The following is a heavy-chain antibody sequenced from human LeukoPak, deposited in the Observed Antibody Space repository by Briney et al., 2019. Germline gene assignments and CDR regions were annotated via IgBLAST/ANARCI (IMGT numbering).Heavy chain of an antibody. CDR1: GGTFSSYA. CDR2: IIPIFGTA. D-gene: IGHD3-22*01. J-gene: IGHJ4*02. CDR3: ARTGPYYYDYYFDY. Sequence: GASVKVSCKASGGTFSSYAISWVRQAPGQGLEWMGGIIPIFGTANYAQKFQGRVTITADESTSTAYMELSSLRSEDTAVYYCARTGPYYYDYYFDYWGQGTLVTVSS. V-gene: IGHV1-69*13.